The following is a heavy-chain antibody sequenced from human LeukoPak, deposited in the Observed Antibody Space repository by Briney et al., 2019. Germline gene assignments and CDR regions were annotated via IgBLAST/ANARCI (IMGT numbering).Heavy chain of an antibody. Sequence: GRSLRLSCAASGFTFDDYAMHWVRHAPGKGLEWVSGISWNSGSIGYADSVKGRFTISRDNAKNSLYLQMNSLRAEDTALYYCAKDKEWELLYYFDYWGQGTLVTVSS. V-gene: IGHV3-9*01. D-gene: IGHD1-26*01. CDR3: AKDKEWELLYYFDY. CDR1: GFTFDDYA. J-gene: IGHJ4*02. CDR2: ISWNSGSI.